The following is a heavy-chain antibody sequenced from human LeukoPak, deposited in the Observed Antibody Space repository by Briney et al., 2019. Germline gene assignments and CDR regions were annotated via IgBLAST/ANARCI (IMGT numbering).Heavy chain of an antibody. D-gene: IGHD4-17*01. J-gene: IGHJ4*02. CDR1: GYNFTSYW. CDR3: ARLRRYDYGAYRIDY. V-gene: IGHV5-51*01. CDR2: IYPGDSDT. Sequence: GESLKISCKGSGYNFTSYWIGWVRQMPGTGLEWMGIIYPGDSDTSYSPSFQGQVTISADKSISTAYLQWSSLKASDTSMYCCARLRRYDYGAYRIDYWGQGTLVTVSS.